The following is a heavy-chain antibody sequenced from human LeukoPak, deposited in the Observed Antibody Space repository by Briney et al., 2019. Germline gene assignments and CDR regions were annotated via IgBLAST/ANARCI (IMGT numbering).Heavy chain of an antibody. CDR1: GGSISSSSYY. Sequence: SETLSLTCTVSGGSISSSSYYWGWIRQPPGKGLVWIGSIYYSGSTYYNPSLKSRVTISVDTSKNQFSLKLSSVTAADTAVYYCARLDYDILTGYYYYFDYWGQGTLVTVSS. CDR3: ARLDYDILTGYYYYFDY. V-gene: IGHV4-39*07. J-gene: IGHJ4*02. D-gene: IGHD3-9*01. CDR2: IYYSGST.